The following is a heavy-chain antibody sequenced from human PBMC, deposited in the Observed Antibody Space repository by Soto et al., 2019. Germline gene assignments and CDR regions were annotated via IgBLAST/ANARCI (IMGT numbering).Heavy chain of an antibody. CDR2: MSGSGGST. J-gene: IGHJ3*02. D-gene: IGHD3-3*02. CDR3: AKVPGCCNSISCQGAFDI. Sequence: GGSLRLSCAASGFTFSAYAMSWVRQAPGKGLEWVSTMSGSGGSTYYADSMKGRFTISRDNPRNTLYLQMNSLRAEDTAIYYCAKVPGCCNSISCQGAFDIWGQGTMVTVSS. V-gene: IGHV3-23*01. CDR1: GFTFSAYA.